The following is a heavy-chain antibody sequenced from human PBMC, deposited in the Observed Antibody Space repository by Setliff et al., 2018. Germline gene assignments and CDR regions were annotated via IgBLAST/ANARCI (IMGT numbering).Heavy chain of an antibody. CDR3: AKNGIGYCSGGICYSDGNFDY. J-gene: IGHJ4*02. CDR1: GFTFSSYW. V-gene: IGHV3-74*01. D-gene: IGHD2-15*01. Sequence: PGGSLRLSCAASGFTFSSYWMYWVRQAPGKGLVWVSRINRDGSYTVYADSVEGRFTISRDNAKNTLYLQMSTLRAEDTAVYYCAKNGIGYCSGGICYSDGNFDYWGQGTQVTVSS. CDR2: INRDGSYT.